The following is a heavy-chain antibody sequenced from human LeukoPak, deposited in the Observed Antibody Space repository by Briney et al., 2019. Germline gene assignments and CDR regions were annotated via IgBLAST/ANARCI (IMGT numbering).Heavy chain of an antibody. V-gene: IGHV3-30*03. Sequence: GGSLRLSCAASGFTFSSYGMHWVRQAPGKGLEWVAVISYDGSNKYYADSVKGRFTISRDNSKNTLYLQMNSLRVEDTAMYYCARVDFKAAVTAHFDYWGQGTLVTVSS. J-gene: IGHJ4*02. CDR2: ISYDGSNK. CDR3: ARVDFKAAVTAHFDY. D-gene: IGHD2-21*02. CDR1: GFTFSSYG.